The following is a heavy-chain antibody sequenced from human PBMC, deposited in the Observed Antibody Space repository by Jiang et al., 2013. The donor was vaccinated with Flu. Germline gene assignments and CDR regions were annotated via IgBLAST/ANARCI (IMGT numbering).Heavy chain of an antibody. J-gene: IGHJ5*02. CDR3: ARGARWFDP. Sequence: YTNYSPSFQGHVTISADKSISTAYLQWSSLKASDTAMYYCARGARWFDPWGQGTLVTVSS. V-gene: IGHV5-10-1*01. CDR2: YT.